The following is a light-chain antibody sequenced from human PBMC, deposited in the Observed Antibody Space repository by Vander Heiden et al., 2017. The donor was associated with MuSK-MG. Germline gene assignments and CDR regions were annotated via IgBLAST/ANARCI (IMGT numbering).Light chain of an antibody. CDR1: QDVASR. CDR2: GAS. J-gene: IGKJ2*01. Sequence: DIQMTQSPSYVSASVGDRVTITCRASQDVASRVAWYQQKPGSAPKLLIYGASTLQSGVPSRFSGSGSGTDFTLTINSLQPEDFTTYFCQQGNTFPPYTFGQGVTLEIK. V-gene: IGKV1-12*01. CDR3: QQGNTFPPYT.